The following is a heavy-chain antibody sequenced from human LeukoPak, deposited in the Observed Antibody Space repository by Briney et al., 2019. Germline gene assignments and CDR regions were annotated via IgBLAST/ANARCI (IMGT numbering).Heavy chain of an antibody. D-gene: IGHD4-11*01. CDR1: GFTFSDYY. CDR3: ASCGNSNQKPLFDY. CDR2: ISSSGSTI. Sequence: AGGSLRLSCAASGFTFSDYYMSWIRQAPGKGLEWVSYISSSGSTIYYADSVKGRFTISRDNAKNSLYLQMNSLRAEDTAVYYCASCGNSNQKPLFDYWGQGTLVTVSS. V-gene: IGHV3-11*01. J-gene: IGHJ4*02.